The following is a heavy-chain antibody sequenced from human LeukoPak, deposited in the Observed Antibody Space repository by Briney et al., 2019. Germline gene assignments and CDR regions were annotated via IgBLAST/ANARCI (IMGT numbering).Heavy chain of an antibody. CDR3: MSDSFDN. J-gene: IGHJ4*02. CDR1: GLTFSTSW. Sequence: GGSLRLSCAVSGLTFSTSWMHWVRQAPGTGLEWVANINPDGRQKHYVDSLKGRFSISRDNGRNSLYLQMDNLRVEDTAVYYCMSDSFDNWGQGTLVTVSS. CDR2: INPDGRQK. V-gene: IGHV3-7*01.